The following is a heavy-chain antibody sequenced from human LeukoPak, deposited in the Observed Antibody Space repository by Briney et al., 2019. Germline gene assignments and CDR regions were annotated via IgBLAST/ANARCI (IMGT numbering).Heavy chain of an antibody. CDR3: ARDLPSSGYYYRDAFDI. J-gene: IGHJ3*02. CDR1: GFTFSNYW. D-gene: IGHD3-22*01. Sequence: GGSLRLSCAASGFTFSNYWMSWVRQAPGKGLEWVGHAKHDGSETYYVDSVKGRFTVSRDNAKNSLFLQMNSLRAEDTAVYYCARDLPSSGYYYRDAFDIWGQGTMVTVSS. V-gene: IGHV3-7*01. CDR2: AKHDGSET.